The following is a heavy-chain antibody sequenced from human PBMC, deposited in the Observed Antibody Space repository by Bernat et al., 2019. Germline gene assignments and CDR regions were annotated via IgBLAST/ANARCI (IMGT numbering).Heavy chain of an antibody. CDR3: ARGSPYLY. Sequence: QLQLQESGPGLVKPSETLSLTCTVSGGSISSNSYYWGWIRQPPGKGLEYIGSMSYSGSTYYNPSLKSRVTISIDTSNNQFSLKLSSVTAADTALYFCARGSPYLYWGQGTTVTVSS. D-gene: IGHD2-15*01. J-gene: IGHJ6*02. CDR1: GGSISSNSYY. V-gene: IGHV4-39*01. CDR2: MSYSGST.